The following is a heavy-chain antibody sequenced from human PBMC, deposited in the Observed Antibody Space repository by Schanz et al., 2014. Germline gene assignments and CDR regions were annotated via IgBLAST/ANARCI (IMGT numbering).Heavy chain of an antibody. CDR1: AAFISRYY. V-gene: IGHV4-59*12. D-gene: IGHD4-17*01. CDR2: IYSSGST. Sequence: QVQLQESGPGLVKPSETLSLTCTVSAAFISRYYWSWVRQAPGKRPEWIGYIYSSGSTYYNPSLKSRVPMSIDTSKNQFSLKLSSVTAADTAVYYCARDRGMTTSDYYYGMDVWGQGTTVTVSS. CDR3: ARDRGMTTSDYYYGMDV. J-gene: IGHJ6*02.